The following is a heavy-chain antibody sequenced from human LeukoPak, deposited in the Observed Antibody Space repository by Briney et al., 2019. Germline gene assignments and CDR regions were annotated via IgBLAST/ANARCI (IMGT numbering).Heavy chain of an antibody. CDR1: GGSISSSSYY. J-gene: IGHJ3*02. Sequence: SETLSLTCTVSGGSISSSSYYWGWIRQPPGKGLEWIGSIYYSGSTYYNPSLKSRVTISVDTSKNQFSLKLSSVTAADTAVYYCARPKARPWAFDIWGQGTMVTVSS. CDR2: IYYSGST. CDR3: ARPKARPWAFDI. V-gene: IGHV4-39*07.